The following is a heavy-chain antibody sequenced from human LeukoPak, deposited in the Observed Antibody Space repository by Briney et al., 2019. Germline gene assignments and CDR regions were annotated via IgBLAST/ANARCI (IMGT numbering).Heavy chain of an antibody. Sequence: PGGSLRLSCSASGFPFIRYAMHWVRQAPGKGLEWVSAIGDSGRNTYYADSVRGRFTISRDNSKNTLYLQMNSLRAEDTAIYYCAKDPLLRGATYDYWGQGTLVTVSS. V-gene: IGHV3-23*01. CDR3: AKDPLLRGATYDY. D-gene: IGHD1-26*01. J-gene: IGHJ4*02. CDR1: GFPFIRYA. CDR2: IGDSGRNT.